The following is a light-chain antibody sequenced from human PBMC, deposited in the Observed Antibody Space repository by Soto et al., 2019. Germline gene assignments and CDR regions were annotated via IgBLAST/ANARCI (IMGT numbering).Light chain of an antibody. Sequence: QSALTQPASVSGSPRQSITISCTGTNSDVGGYNYVSWYQQHPGKAPKLMIYDVSNRPSGVSNRFSGSKSGNTASLTISGLQAEDEADYYCSSYTSSTTPYVFGTGTKLTVL. CDR1: NSDVGGYNY. J-gene: IGLJ1*01. CDR3: SSYTSSTTPYV. CDR2: DVS. V-gene: IGLV2-14*01.